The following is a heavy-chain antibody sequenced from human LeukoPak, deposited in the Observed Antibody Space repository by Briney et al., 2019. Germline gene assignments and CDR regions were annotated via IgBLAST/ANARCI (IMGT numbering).Heavy chain of an antibody. J-gene: IGHJ5*02. Sequence: SETLSLTCTVSGGSINGYYWSWIRQPAGKGLEWIGRIYNSESINYNPSLKSRVTMSIDTSKNQFSLKLNSVTAADTAVYYCARDRSSSYTRDWFDPWGQGALVTVSS. V-gene: IGHV4-4*07. CDR3: ARDRSSSYTRDWFDP. D-gene: IGHD6-13*01. CDR1: GGSINGYY. CDR2: IYNSESI.